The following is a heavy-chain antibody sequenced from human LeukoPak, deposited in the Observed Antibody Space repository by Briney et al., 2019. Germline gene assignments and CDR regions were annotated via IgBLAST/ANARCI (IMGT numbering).Heavy chain of an antibody. CDR2: IYYSGST. CDR1: GGSISSSSYY. Sequence: SETLSLTCTVSGGSISSSSYYWGWIRQPPGKGLEWIGSIYYSGSTYYNPSLKSRVTISVDTSKNQFFLKLSSVTAADTAVYYCARDLVDSSGWRWFDPWGQGTLVTVSS. D-gene: IGHD6-19*01. CDR3: ARDLVDSSGWRWFDP. J-gene: IGHJ5*02. V-gene: IGHV4-39*07.